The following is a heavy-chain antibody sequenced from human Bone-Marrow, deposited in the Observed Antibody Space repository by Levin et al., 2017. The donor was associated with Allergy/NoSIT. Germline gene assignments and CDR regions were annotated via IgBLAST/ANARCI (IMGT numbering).Heavy chain of an antibody. J-gene: IGHJ4*02. V-gene: IGHV3-15*07. CDR1: GFTFSNAW. CDR2: IRSKTDGGAT. CDR3: TTSPPSGWLGYFDA. Sequence: AGGSLRLSCAASGFTFSNAWMNWVRQAPGKGLEWVGRIRSKTDGGATDYAVPVKGRFTISIDDSKDTLYLQMNSLGTDDTAVYYCTTSPPSGWLGYFDAWGQGTLVTVSS. D-gene: IGHD6-19*01.